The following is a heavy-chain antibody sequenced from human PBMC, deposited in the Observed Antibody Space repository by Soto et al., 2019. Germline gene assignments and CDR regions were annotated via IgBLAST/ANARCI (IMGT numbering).Heavy chain of an antibody. Sequence: PSETLSLTCTVSGGSISSGDYYWSWIRQPPGKGLEWIGYIYYSGSTYYNLSLKSRVTISVDTSKNQFSLKLSSVTAADTAVYYCARAMVVTQNGFDPWGQGTLVTVSS. CDR1: GGSISSGDYY. CDR2: IYYSGST. D-gene: IGHD2-21*02. V-gene: IGHV4-30-4*01. J-gene: IGHJ5*02. CDR3: ARAMVVTQNGFDP.